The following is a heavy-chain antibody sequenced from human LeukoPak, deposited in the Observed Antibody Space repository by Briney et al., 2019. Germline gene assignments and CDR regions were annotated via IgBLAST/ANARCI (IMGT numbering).Heavy chain of an antibody. D-gene: IGHD3-22*01. CDR2: INPNSGNT. CDR1: GYTFTGYY. V-gene: IGHV1-8*02. Sequence: ASVKVSCKASGYTFTGYYMHWVRQAPGQGLEWMGWINPNSGNTGYAQKFQGRVTMTRNTSISTAYMELSSLRSEDTAVYYCARMYHYDTRDNWFDPWGQGTLVTVSS. J-gene: IGHJ5*02. CDR3: ARMYHYDTRDNWFDP.